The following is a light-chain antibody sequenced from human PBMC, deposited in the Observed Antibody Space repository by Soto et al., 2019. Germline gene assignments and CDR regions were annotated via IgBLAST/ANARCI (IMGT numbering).Light chain of an antibody. CDR3: QQSYITPRT. CDR2: AAS. Sequence: DIQMTQSPSSLSASVGDRVTITCRASQSISSYLNWYQQKPGKAPRLLIYAASSLQSGVPSRFSGSGSGTDFTLNISSLQPEDFATYYCQQSYITPRTFGGGNKLEIK. CDR1: QSISSY. J-gene: IGKJ4*01. V-gene: IGKV1-39*01.